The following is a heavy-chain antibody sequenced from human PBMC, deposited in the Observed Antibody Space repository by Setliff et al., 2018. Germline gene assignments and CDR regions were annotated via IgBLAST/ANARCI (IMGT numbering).Heavy chain of an antibody. D-gene: IGHD5-18*01. CDR1: GFTFTNYA. Sequence: PGGSLRLSCAASGFTFTNYAMSWVRQAPGKGLEWVAVVSHEGSTKDYIDSVKGRFAISRDNAKNTLYLQMNSLRAEDTALYYCARNTDLRNGFDYWGQGTLVTVSS. V-gene: IGHV3-30*07. CDR3: ARNTDLRNGFDY. CDR2: VSHEGSTK. J-gene: IGHJ4*02.